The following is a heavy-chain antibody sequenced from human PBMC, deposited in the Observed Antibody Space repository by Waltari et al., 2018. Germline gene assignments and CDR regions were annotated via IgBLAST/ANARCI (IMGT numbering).Heavy chain of an antibody. J-gene: IGHJ3*02. CDR2: IYYSGST. V-gene: IGHV4-59*01. Sequence: QVQLQESGPGLVKSSETLSLTCTVSGGSISSYYWSWIRQPPGKGLEWIGYIYYSGSTNYNPSLKSRVTISVDTSKNQFSLKLSSVTAADTAVYYCARDPRFHHITGTPDDAFDIWGQGTMVTVSS. D-gene: IGHD1-7*01. CDR1: GGSISSYY. CDR3: ARDPRFHHITGTPDDAFDI.